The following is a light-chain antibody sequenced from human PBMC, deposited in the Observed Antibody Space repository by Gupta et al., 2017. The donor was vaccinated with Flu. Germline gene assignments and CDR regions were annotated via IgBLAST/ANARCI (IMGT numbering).Light chain of an antibody. V-gene: IGKV1-33*01. CDR3: QQYDNLPLT. Sequence: DIQMTQSPPSLPASVGDRVTITCQASQDISNYLDWYQQKPGKAPKLLIYDASNLETGVPSRFSGSGSGTDFTITISSLQPEDIATYYCQQYDNLPLTFGGGTKVEIK. J-gene: IGKJ4*01. CDR1: QDISNY. CDR2: DAS.